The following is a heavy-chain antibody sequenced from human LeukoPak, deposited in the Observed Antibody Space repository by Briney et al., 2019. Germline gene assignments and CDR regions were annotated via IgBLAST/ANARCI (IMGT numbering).Heavy chain of an antibody. CDR1: GYSFSNDW. D-gene: IGHD2-15*01. V-gene: IGHV5-51*01. CDR2: IYPADSDT. Sequence: GGSLKISCKGSGYSFSNDWIGWVRQMPGKGLEWRGIIYPADSDTKYSPSFQGQVTISADKSISTAYLQWNSLGASDTAMYYCARRGCIGGTCYGYWRQGTLVTVSS. CDR3: ARRGCIGGTCYGY. J-gene: IGHJ4*02.